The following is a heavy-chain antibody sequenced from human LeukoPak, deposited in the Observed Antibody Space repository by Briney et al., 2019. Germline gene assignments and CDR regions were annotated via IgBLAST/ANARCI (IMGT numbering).Heavy chain of an antibody. J-gene: IGHJ6*03. CDR3: AKVARNYYYYYMDV. V-gene: IGHV3-23*01. D-gene: IGHD2-21*01. CDR2: ISGSGGST. CDR1: GFTFSSYA. Sequence: GGSLRLSRAASGFTFSSYAMSWVRQAPGKGLEWVSAISGSGGSTYYADSVKGRFTISRDNSKNTLYLQMNSLRAEDTAVYYCAKVARNYYYYYMDVWGKGTTVTVSS.